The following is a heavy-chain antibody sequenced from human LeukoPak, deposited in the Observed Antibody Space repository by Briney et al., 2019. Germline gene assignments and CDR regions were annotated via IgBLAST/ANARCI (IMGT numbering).Heavy chain of an antibody. V-gene: IGHV1-69*05. D-gene: IGHD4/OR15-4a*01. CDR2: IIPIFGTA. CDR3: AGAEEANLDAFDI. CDR1: GGTFSSYA. J-gene: IGHJ3*02. Sequence: SVKVSCKAPGGTFSSYAISWVRQAPGQGLEWMGGIIPIFGTANYAQKFQGRVTITTDESTSTAYMELSSLRSEDTAVYYCAGAEEANLDAFDIWGQGTMVTVSS.